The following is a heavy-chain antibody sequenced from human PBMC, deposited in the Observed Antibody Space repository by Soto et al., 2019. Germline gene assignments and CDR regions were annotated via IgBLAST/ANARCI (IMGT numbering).Heavy chain of an antibody. Sequence: GSLRLYCAASGFKVSNYAMSWVRQAPGKGLEWVSLISATGGGTYYADSVKGRFTISRDNSHNTLYLQVHSLTAEDTAVYYCAKDRRAGGNSAFYFDFWGQGAQVTVSS. CDR3: AKDRRAGGNSAFYFDF. V-gene: IGHV3-23*01. J-gene: IGHJ4*02. CDR2: ISATGGGT. CDR1: GFKVSNYA. D-gene: IGHD3-16*01.